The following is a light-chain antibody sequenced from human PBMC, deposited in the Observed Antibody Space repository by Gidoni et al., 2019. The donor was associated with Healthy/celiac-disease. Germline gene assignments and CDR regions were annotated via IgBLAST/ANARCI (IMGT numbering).Light chain of an antibody. J-gene: IGKJ4*01. CDR1: QSISSY. Sequence: DIQMTQSPSSLSASVGDRVTIPCRASQSISSYLNWYQQKPGKDPKLLIYAASSLQSGVPSRFSGSGSGTDFTLTISSLQPEDFATYYCQQSYSTPLTFGGGTKVEIK. CDR2: AAS. CDR3: QQSYSTPLT. V-gene: IGKV1-39*01.